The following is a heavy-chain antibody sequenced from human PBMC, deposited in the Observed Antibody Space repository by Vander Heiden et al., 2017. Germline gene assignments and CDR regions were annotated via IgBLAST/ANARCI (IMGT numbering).Heavy chain of an antibody. J-gene: IGHJ5*02. CDR1: GFTFSSYA. D-gene: IGHD6-13*01. CDR3: AKVWYAEWFDP. CDR2: ISGGGGST. Sequence: EVQLLASGGGLVQAGGSLRLSCAASGFTFSSYAMSWGRQAPGKGLEWVSAISGGGGSTYYADSVKGRFTISRDNSKNTLYLQMNSLRAEDTAVYYCAKVWYAEWFDPWGQGTLVTVSS. V-gene: IGHV3-23*01.